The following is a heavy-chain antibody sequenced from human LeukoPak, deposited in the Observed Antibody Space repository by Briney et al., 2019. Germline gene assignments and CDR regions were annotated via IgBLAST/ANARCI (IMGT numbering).Heavy chain of an antibody. D-gene: IGHD3-10*01. CDR3: AKAIMIRGPYFYYYMDV. J-gene: IGHJ6*03. Sequence: GGSLRLSCTASGFTFSTYAMNCVRQGPGKGLEWVSCVTASGVTTYYADSVKGRFTISRDNSKNTLYLQMNSLRAEDTAVYYCAKAIMIRGPYFYYYMDVWGKGTTVTVSS. CDR2: VTASGVTT. V-gene: IGHV3-23*01. CDR1: GFTFSTYA.